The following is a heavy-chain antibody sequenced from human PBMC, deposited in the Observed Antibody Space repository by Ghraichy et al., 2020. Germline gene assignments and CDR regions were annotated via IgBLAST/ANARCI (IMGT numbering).Heavy chain of an antibody. V-gene: IGHV3-13*01. Sequence: GGSLRLSCAASGFTLSEYDLHWVRQRTGKGLEWVSAIGLAGDTYYAASMKGRFTISREHAKNSLYLQLHSLRVGDTAVYYCARDKYGMDVWGRGTTVTVS. CDR1: GFTLSEYD. J-gene: IGHJ6*02. CDR3: ARDKYGMDV. CDR2: IGLAGDT.